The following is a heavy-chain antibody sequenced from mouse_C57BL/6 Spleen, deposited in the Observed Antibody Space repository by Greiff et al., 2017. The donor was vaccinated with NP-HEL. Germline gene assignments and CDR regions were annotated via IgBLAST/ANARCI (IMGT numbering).Heavy chain of an antibody. CDR3: ARWITTGVATGAMDY. CDR2: INPSNGGT. V-gene: IGHV1-53*01. Sequence: QVHVKQPGTELVKPGASVKLSCKASGYTFTSYWMHWVKQRPGQGLEWIGNINPSNGGTNYNEKFKSKATLTVDKSSSTAYMQLSSLTSEDSAVYYCARWITTGVATGAMDYWGQGTSVTVSS. CDR1: GYTFTSYW. D-gene: IGHD1-1*01. J-gene: IGHJ4*01.